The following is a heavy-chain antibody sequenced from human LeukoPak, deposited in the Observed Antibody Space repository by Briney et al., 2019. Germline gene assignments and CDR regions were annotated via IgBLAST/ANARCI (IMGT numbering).Heavy chain of an antibody. V-gene: IGHV4-4*02. CDR1: GGSISSNNW. J-gene: IGHJ4*02. CDR2: IHHSGST. CDR3: ARVTHYYGSGSWYYFDY. D-gene: IGHD3-10*01. Sequence: SGTLSLTCAVYGGSISSNNWWSWVRQPPGKGLEWIGEIHHSGSTNYNPSLKSRVIISVDKSKNQFSLILSSVTAADTAVYYCARVTHYYGSGSWYYFDYWGQGTLVTVSS.